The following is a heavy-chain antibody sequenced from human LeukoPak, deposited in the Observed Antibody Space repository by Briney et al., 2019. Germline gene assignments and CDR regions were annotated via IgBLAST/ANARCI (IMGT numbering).Heavy chain of an antibody. CDR1: GYTFTGYY. J-gene: IGHJ4*02. D-gene: IGHD3-22*01. V-gene: IGHV1-2*02. CDR2: VDPNNGVT. Sequence: ASVKVSCKASGYTFTGYYIHWVRQAPGQGLEWVGWVDPNNGVTNYAQKFQGRVTMTRDTSISTAYMELSRLRSDDTAVYYCARPTNYYDSSGYSSWGQGTLVTVSS. CDR3: ARPTNYYDSSGYSS.